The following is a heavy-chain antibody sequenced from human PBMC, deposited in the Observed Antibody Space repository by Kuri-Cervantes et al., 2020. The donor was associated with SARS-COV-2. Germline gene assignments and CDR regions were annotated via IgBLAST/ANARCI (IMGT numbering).Heavy chain of an antibody. J-gene: IGHJ6*02. Sequence: ESLKISCAVYGGSFSGYYWSWIRQPPGKGLEWIGEINHSGSTNYNPSLKSRVTISVDTSKNQFSLKLSSVTAADTAVYYCARINRGRYYYYYGMDVWGQGTTVTVSS. CDR1: GGSFSGYY. CDR3: ARINRGRYYYYYGMDV. D-gene: IGHD3-10*01. CDR2: INHSGST. V-gene: IGHV4-34*01.